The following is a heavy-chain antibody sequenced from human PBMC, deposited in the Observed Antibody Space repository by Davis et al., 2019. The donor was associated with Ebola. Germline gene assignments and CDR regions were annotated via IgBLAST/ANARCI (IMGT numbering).Heavy chain of an antibody. CDR1: GYGFADYW. CDR2: IYAGDSGS. J-gene: IGHJ4*02. CDR3: ARQESLYGWSDY. V-gene: IGHV5-51*01. Sequence: GESLKISCKGSGYGFADYWIAWVRQTPGKGLEWMGIIYAGDSGSSYSPSFEGQVTISVDRSINTAYLQWRSMRASDTAIYYCARQESLYGWSDYWGQGTLVTVSS. D-gene: IGHD2-8*01.